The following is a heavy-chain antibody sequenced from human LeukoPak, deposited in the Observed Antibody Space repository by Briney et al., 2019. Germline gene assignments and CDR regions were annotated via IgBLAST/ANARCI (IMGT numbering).Heavy chain of an antibody. J-gene: IGHJ4*02. CDR3: ARAVDVADY. Sequence: GGSLRLSSVASGFIFTDYWMSWVRQAPGKGLDWVANIKEDESAKFYADSVRGRFTISRDNAKNSVYLEMNNLRVEDTAVYYCARAVDVADYWGRGTLVTVSS. D-gene: IGHD3-16*01. CDR2: IKEDESAK. V-gene: IGHV3-7*01. CDR1: GFIFTDYW.